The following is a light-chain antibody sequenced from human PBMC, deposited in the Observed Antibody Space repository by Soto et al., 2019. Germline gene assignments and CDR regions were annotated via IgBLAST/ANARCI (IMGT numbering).Light chain of an antibody. CDR3: PSYAGSSTRV. V-gene: IGLV2-11*01. J-gene: IGLJ1*01. Sequence: QSALTQPRSVSGSPGQAVTISCTGTSSDVGGYNYVSWYQQHPGKAPKLMIYDVTKRPSGAPDRFSGSKSGNTASLTISGLQADDEADYYCPSYAGSSTRVFGTGTKLTVL. CDR1: SSDVGGYNY. CDR2: DVT.